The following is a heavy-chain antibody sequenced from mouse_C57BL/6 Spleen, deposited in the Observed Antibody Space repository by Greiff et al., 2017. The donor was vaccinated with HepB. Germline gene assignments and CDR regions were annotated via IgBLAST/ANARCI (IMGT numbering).Heavy chain of an antibody. Sequence: EVKLMESGGGLVQPKGSLKLSCAASGFSFNTYAMNWVRQAPGKGLEWVARIRSKSNNYATYYADSVKDRFTISRDDSESMLYLQMNNLKTEDTAMYYCVRHRELTTVPLYAMDYWGQGTSVTVSS. CDR1: GFSFNTYA. D-gene: IGHD1-1*01. V-gene: IGHV10-1*01. CDR2: IRSKSNNYAT. J-gene: IGHJ4*01. CDR3: VRHRELTTVPLYAMDY.